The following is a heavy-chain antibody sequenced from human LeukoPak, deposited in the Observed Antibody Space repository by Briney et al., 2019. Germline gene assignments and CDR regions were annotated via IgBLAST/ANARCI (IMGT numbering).Heavy chain of an antibody. Sequence: ASVKVSCKASGYTFTSYDINWVRQATGQGLEAMGWMNPNSGNTGYAKNMQGRLTMTRNTSISTGYMELSSLRSEDTAVYYCARGYSSGWYLIREYYYYYYMDVWGKGTTVTISS. CDR2: MNPNSGNT. V-gene: IGHV1-8*01. CDR3: ARGYSSGWYLIREYYYYYYMDV. D-gene: IGHD6-19*01. CDR1: GYTFTSYD. J-gene: IGHJ6*03.